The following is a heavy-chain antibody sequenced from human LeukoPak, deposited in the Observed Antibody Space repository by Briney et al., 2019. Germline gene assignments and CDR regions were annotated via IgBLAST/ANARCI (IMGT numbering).Heavy chain of an antibody. J-gene: IGHJ4*02. CDR2: ISSSSSYI. CDR1: GFTVSSNY. D-gene: IGHD1-7*01. CDR3: ATYNWNYGEFDY. Sequence: PGGSLRLSCAASGFTVSSNYMSWVRQAPGKGLEWVSSISSSSSYIYYADSVKGRFTISRDNAKNSLYLQMNSLRAEDTAVYYCATYNWNYGEFDYWGQGTLVTVSS. V-gene: IGHV3-21*01.